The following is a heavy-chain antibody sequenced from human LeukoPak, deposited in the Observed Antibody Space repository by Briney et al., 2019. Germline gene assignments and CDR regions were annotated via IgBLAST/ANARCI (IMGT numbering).Heavy chain of an antibody. J-gene: IGHJ6*03. V-gene: IGHV3-15*01. Sequence: GGSLRLSCAASGFTFDKAWMTWVRQAPGKGLEWVGRIKSKIHGGTIDYAAPVKGRFTISRDDSKNTLYLQMNSLKTEDTAVYYCTTDLRKRYYYMDVWGKGTTVTISS. CDR2: IKSKIHGGTI. CDR1: GFTFDKAW. CDR3: TTDLRKRYYYMDV.